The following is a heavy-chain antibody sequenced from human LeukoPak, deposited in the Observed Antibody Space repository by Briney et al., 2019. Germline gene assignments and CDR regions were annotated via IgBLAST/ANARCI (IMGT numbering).Heavy chain of an antibody. D-gene: IGHD3-22*01. Sequence: SETLSLTCTVSGGSISSYYWSWIRQPPGKGLEWIGYIYYSGSTNYNPSLKSRVTISVDTSKNQSSLKLSSVTAADTAVYYCARERHYYDSSGYYYFDCWGQGTLVTVSS. J-gene: IGHJ4*02. CDR2: IYYSGST. V-gene: IGHV4-59*01. CDR1: GGSISSYY. CDR3: ARERHYYDSSGYYYFDC.